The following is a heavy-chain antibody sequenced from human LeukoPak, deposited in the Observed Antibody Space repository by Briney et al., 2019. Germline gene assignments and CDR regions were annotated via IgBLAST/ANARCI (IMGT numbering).Heavy chain of an antibody. CDR2: IYYSGST. CDR1: GGSISSSSYY. D-gene: IGHD6-19*01. CDR3: ARGRAVAGTVNYYYGMDV. J-gene: IGHJ6*02. Sequence: SETLSLTCTVSGGSISSSSYYWGWIRQPPGKGLEWIGCIYYSGSTYYNPSRKSRVTISVDTSKNQFSLKLSSVTAADTAVYYCARGRAVAGTVNYYYGMDVWGQGTTVTVSS. V-gene: IGHV4-39*01.